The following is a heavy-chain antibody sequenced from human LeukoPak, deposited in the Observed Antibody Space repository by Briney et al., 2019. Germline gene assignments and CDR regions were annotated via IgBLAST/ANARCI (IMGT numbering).Heavy chain of an antibody. J-gene: IGHJ3*02. D-gene: IGHD2-15*01. CDR3: ASLLPMTTNAFDI. CDR2: IYYSGST. Sequence: PSETLSLTCTVSGGSISSGDYYWSWIRQPPGKGLEWIGYIYYSGSTYYNPSLKSRVTISVDTSKNQFSLKLSSVTAADTAVYYCASLLPMTTNAFDIWGQGTMVTVSS. CDR1: GGSISSGDYY. V-gene: IGHV4-30-4*02.